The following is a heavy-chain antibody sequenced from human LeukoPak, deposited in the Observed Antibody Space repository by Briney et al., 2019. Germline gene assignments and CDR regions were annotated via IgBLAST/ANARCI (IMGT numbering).Heavy chain of an antibody. CDR3: ASRGSISEQTSGAFDI. D-gene: IGHD1-26*01. Sequence: ASVKVSCKASGFKFTRFGLSWVRQAPGQGLEWMGWIGTFNHNINYAQKFRDRVTMTADTSTSTAYMELGSLRSDDTAVYYCASRGSISEQTSGAFDIWGQGTMVTVAS. V-gene: IGHV1-18*01. CDR1: GFKFTRFG. CDR2: IGTFNHNI. J-gene: IGHJ3*02.